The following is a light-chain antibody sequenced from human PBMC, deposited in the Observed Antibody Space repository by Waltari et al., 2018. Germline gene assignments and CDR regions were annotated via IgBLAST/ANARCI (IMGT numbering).Light chain of an antibody. J-gene: IGKJ1*01. CDR1: QSVSSY. Sequence: EIVLTQSPATLSLSPGERATLSCSASQSVSSYLACYQQKPGQAPRLLLYDASNRATGIPARFSGRGSGTDFTLTISSLEPEDFAVYYCQQRSNWPPWTFGQGTKVEIK. CDR2: DAS. V-gene: IGKV3-11*01. CDR3: QQRSNWPPWT.